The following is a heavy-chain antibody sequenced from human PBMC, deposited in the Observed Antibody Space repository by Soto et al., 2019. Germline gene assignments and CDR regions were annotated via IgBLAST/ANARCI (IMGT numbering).Heavy chain of an antibody. J-gene: IGHJ6*01. V-gene: IGHV4-61*01. CDR2: IYYSGST. D-gene: IGHD3-16*01. CDR1: VVSVSSGSYY. CDR3: ARDPIYDYVWGSYSPHYYCYGMDV. Sequence: SETLSLTCTFSVVSVSSGSYYCSWIRQPPWKGLEWIGYIYYSGSTNYNPSLKSRVTISVDTSKNQFSLKLSSVTAADTAVYYCARDPIYDYVWGSYSPHYYCYGMDVWGQGTTVIVSS.